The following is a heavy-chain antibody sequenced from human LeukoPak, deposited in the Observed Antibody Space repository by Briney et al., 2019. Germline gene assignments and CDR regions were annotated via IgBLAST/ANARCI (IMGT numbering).Heavy chain of an antibody. CDR2: IIPIFGTA. CDR1: GGTFSSYA. Sequence: GASVKVSCKASGGTFSSYAISWVRQAPGQGLEWMGGIIPIFGTANYAQKFQGRVTITADESTSTAYMELSSLRSEDTAVYYCARDGGPAAAETDYWGQGTLVTVSS. D-gene: IGHD2-2*01. CDR3: ARDGGPAAAETDY. J-gene: IGHJ4*02. V-gene: IGHV1-69*13.